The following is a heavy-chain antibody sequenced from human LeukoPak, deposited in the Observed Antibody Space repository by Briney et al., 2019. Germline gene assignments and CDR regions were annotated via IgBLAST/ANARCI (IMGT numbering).Heavy chain of an antibody. D-gene: IGHD1-26*01. CDR1: GFTFSSYV. Sequence: GGSLRLSCAASGFTFSSYVMHWVRQAPGKGLEWVAIISYDGSNKYYADSVKGRFTISRDNAKNSLYLQMNSLRAEDTAVYYCARDKIVGATHFDYWGQGALVTVSS. CDR2: ISYDGSNK. V-gene: IGHV3-30*03. CDR3: ARDKIVGATHFDY. J-gene: IGHJ4*02.